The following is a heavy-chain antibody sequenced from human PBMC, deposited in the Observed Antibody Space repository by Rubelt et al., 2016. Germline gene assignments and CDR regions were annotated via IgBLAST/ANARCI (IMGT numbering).Heavy chain of an antibody. Sequence: EVQLVESGGGLVQPGGSLRLSCAASGFTFSAYSMNWVRQAPGKGQEWVSYISSSSTIYYADSVKVRFTIPGDNSKNSVYMQMISVGAEDTAVYYCARVAGRGYYIDYLGQGILVTVSS. J-gene: IGHJ4*02. D-gene: IGHD3-22*01. V-gene: IGHV3-48*04. CDR2: ISSSSTI. CDR1: GFTFSAYS. CDR3: ARVAGRGYYIDY.